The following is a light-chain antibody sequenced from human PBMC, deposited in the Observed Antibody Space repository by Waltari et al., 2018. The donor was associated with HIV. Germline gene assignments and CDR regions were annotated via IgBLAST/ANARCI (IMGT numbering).Light chain of an antibody. J-gene: IGLJ3*02. CDR3: QVWDSSSDHWV. V-gene: IGLV3-21*04. Sequence: SYVLTQPPSVSVAPGKTARITCGGNNIGSKSVYWYQQKPGQAPVLVIYDDSDRPSGIPGRFSGSNSGNTATLTINRVEAGDEADYYCQVWDSSSDHWVFGGGTKLTVL. CDR1: NIGSKS. CDR2: DDS.